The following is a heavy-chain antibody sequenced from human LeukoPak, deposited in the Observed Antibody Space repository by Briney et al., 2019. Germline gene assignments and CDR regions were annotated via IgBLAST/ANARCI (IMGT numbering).Heavy chain of an antibody. J-gene: IGHJ4*02. CDR1: GDSISSHY. CDR3: SGIWYSSGYYFDY. D-gene: IGHD6-19*01. Sequence: SETLSLTCTVSGDSISSHYWSWIRQPPGKGLEWIAYIYDTGTTVSNPSLKSRVSMSLDRSKNEFSLQLTSVTAADTAVYYLSGIWYSSGYYFDYWGQGTLGTVSS. V-gene: IGHV4-59*11. CDR2: IYDTGTT.